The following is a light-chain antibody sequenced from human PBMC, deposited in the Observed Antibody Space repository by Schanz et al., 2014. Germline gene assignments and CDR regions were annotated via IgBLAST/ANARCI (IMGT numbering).Light chain of an antibody. CDR1: QGISSY. CDR3: QEYEGSLYT. J-gene: IGKJ2*01. V-gene: IGKV1-9*01. CDR2: AAS. Sequence: DIQMTQSPSSLSASVGDRVTITCRASQGISSYLAWYQQKPGKVPKRLIYAASSLQSGVPSRFSGSGSGTEFTLTITSLQPEDCGSYFCQEYEGSLYTFGQGTKVGIK.